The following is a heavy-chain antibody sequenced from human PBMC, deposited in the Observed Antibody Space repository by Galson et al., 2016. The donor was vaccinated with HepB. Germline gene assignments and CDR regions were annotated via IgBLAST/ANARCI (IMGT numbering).Heavy chain of an antibody. D-gene: IGHD6-13*01. J-gene: IGHJ4*02. V-gene: IGHV1-69*06. CDR1: GGTFKNNA. CDR3: ARGPAAGESFDY. CDR2: IIPVFGTT. Sequence: SVKVSCKASGGTFKNNAINWVRQAPGQGLEWVGGIIPVFGTTYYAQRFKARVTVTADKSTNIAYLELRSLRSDDTAVYYCARGPAAGESFDYWGQGTLVTVSS.